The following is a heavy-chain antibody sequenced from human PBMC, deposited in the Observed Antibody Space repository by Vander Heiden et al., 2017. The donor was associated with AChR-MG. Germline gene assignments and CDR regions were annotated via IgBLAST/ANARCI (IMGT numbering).Heavy chain of an antibody. V-gene: IGHV3-48*03. CDR2: ISSSGTTI. Sequence: EVQLVESGGGLVAPGGSLRLSCAASGFTFTPYEMNWVRQAPGKGLEWVSYISSSGTTIYFADSVKGRFTISRDNAKNSLFLQMNSLRAEDTAVYYCTKGGYCNSGVCYWLNAFDVWGQGTTVTVSS. D-gene: IGHD2-8*01. J-gene: IGHJ3*01. CDR3: TKGGYCNSGVCYWLNAFDV. CDR1: GFTFTPYE.